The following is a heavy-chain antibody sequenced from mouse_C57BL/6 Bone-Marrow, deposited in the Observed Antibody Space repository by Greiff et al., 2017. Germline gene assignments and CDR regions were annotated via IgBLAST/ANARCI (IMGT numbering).Heavy chain of an antibody. CDR1: GFTFSDYG. J-gene: IGHJ3*01. CDR2: FRSGSSTI. Sequence: DVQLVESGGGLVKPGGSLKLSCAASGFTFSDYGLHWVRQAPEKGLEWVAYFRSGSSTIYYADTVKGRFTISRDNAKNTLFLQMTRRRSEDTAMDYCARPLYYGSSSFADWGQGTLVTVSA. D-gene: IGHD1-1*01. V-gene: IGHV5-17*01. CDR3: ARPLYYGSSSFAD.